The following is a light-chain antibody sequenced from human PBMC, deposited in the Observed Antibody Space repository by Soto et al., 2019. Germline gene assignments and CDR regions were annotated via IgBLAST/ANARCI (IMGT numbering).Light chain of an antibody. CDR2: GAS. CDR3: QQYNNWPLT. CDR1: QSVSSSY. J-gene: IGKJ4*01. Sequence: EIAMTQSPATLSVSPGERATLSCRASQSVSSSYFAWYQQKPGQAPRLLIYGASSRATGIPDRFSGSQSGTEFTLTISSLLSEDFAVYSCQQYNNWPLTFGGGTKVDIK. V-gene: IGKV3D-15*01.